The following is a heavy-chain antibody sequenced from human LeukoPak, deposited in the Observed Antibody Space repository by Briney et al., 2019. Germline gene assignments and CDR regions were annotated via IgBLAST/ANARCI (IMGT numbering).Heavy chain of an antibody. J-gene: IGHJ4*02. Sequence: ASVKVSCKVSGYTLTELSMHWVRQAPGKGLEWMGGFDPEDGETIYAQKFQGRVTMTEDTSTDTAYMELSSLRSEDTAVYYCATKLYYDSSGYYREFDYWGQGTLVTVSS. CDR1: GYTLTELS. CDR3: ATKLYYDSSGYYREFDY. CDR2: FDPEDGET. V-gene: IGHV1-24*01. D-gene: IGHD3-22*01.